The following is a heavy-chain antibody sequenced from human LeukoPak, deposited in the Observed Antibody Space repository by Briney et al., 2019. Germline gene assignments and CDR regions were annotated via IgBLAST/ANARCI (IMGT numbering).Heavy chain of an antibody. V-gene: IGHV1-69*02. CDR1: GGTFSSYT. D-gene: IGHD3-3*01. J-gene: IGHJ4*02. Sequence: ASVKVSCKASGGTFSSYTISWVRQAPGQGLEWMGRIIPILGIANYAQKFQGRVTITADKSTSTAYMELSSLRSEDTAVYYCVVGEDYDFWSGYYLDYWGQGTLVTVSS. CDR3: VVGEDYDFWSGYYLDY. CDR2: IIPILGIA.